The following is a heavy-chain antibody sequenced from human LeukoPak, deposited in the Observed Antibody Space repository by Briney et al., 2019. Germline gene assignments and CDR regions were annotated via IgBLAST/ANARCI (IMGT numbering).Heavy chain of an antibody. CDR1: GESFSYNY. V-gene: IGHV4-34*01. D-gene: IGHD3-22*01. J-gene: IGHJ4*02. CDR2: INHSGRV. Sequence: SETLSLTCAVSGESFSYNYWTWVRQPPGKGLEWIGDINHSGRVNYRPSLKSRVTISVDTSKSRFSLKLSAVTAADTAVYYCARGLGPMSPSLDYWGQGSLVTVSS. CDR3: ARGLGPMSPSLDY.